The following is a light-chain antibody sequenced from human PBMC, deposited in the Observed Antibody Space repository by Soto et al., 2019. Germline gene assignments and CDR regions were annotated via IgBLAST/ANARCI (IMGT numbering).Light chain of an antibody. CDR2: GAS. Sequence: IVLTQSPGTLSLSPGERATLSCRASQSVSSSYLAWYQQKPGQAPRLLMYGASSRATGIPDRFSGGGSATDFTLTISRLEPEDFAVYYCQQYGSSPYTFGQGTKLEIK. V-gene: IGKV3-20*01. J-gene: IGKJ2*01. CDR3: QQYGSSPYT. CDR1: QSVSSSY.